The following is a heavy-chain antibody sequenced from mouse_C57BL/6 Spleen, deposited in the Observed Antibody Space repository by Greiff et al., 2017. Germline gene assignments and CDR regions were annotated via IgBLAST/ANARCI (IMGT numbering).Heavy chain of an antibody. CDR3: ARIGYGRYYYAMDY. V-gene: IGHV1-64*01. Sequence: QVQLQQPGAELVKPGASVKLSCKASGYTFTSYWMHWVKQRPGQGLEWIGMIHPNSGSTNYNEKFKSKATLTVDKSSSTAYIQLSSLTSEDSAVYYCARIGYGRYYYAMDYWGQGTSVTVSS. CDR2: IHPNSGST. CDR1: GYTFTSYW. D-gene: IGHD1-1*02. J-gene: IGHJ4*01.